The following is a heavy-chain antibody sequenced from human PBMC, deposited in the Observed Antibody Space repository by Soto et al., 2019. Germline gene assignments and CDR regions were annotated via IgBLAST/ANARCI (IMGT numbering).Heavy chain of an antibody. CDR3: ARDELALMVYAIGGGYFDY. D-gene: IGHD2-8*01. CDR1: GFTFSSYW. J-gene: IGHJ4*02. V-gene: IGHV3-7*01. CDR2: IKQDGSEK. Sequence: EVQLVESGGGLVQPGGSLRLSCAASGFTFSSYWMSWVRQAPGKGLEWVANIKQDGSEKYYVDSVKGRFTIARDNAKSSLYLQMNSLRAEDTAVYYCARDELALMVYAIGGGYFDYWGQGTLVTVSS.